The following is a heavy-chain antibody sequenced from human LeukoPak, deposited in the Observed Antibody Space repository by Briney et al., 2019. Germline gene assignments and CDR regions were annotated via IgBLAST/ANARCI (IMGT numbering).Heavy chain of an antibody. V-gene: IGHV3-23*01. CDR3: AKSHSGWYSFDY. J-gene: IGHJ4*02. D-gene: IGHD6-19*01. CDR1: GFAFSNYA. Sequence: GGCLRLSCAASGFAFSNYAMSWVRQAPGKGLEWVSAISGGGGSTYYAGSVKGRFTISRDSSKNALYLQMDSLRAEDTAVYYCAKSHSGWYSFDYWGQGALVTVSS. CDR2: ISGGGGST.